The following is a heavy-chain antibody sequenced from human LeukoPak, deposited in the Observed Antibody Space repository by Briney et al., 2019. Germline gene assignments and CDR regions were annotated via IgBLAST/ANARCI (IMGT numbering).Heavy chain of an antibody. Sequence: GGSLRLSCAASGFTFSDYYMSWIRQAPGKGLEWVSAISGSGGSTYYADSVKGRFTISRDNSKNTLYLQMNSLRAEDTAVYYCARRRYNWNAIDYWGQGTLVTVSS. CDR1: GFTFSDYY. J-gene: IGHJ4*02. CDR3: ARRRYNWNAIDY. D-gene: IGHD1-20*01. V-gene: IGHV3-23*01. CDR2: ISGSGGST.